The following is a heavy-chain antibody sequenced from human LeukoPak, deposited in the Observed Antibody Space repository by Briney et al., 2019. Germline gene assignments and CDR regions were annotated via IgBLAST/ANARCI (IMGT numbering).Heavy chain of an antibody. Sequence: PGGSLRLSCAASGFTFDDYTMHWVRQAPGKGLEWVSLISWDGDDTYYADSVKGRFTISRDNSKNSLYLQMNRLRTEDSALYYCAKGPLEVFPGYMDVWGKGTTVTVSS. V-gene: IGHV3-43*01. CDR3: AKGPLEVFPGYMDV. CDR2: ISWDGDDT. CDR1: GFTFDDYT. J-gene: IGHJ6*03. D-gene: IGHD2-21*01.